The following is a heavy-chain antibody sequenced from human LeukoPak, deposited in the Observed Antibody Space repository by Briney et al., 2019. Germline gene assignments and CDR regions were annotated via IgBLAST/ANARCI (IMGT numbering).Heavy chain of an antibody. V-gene: IGHV3-23*01. Sequence: GGSLRLSCAASGFTFSSYAMSWVRQAPGKGLEWVSAISGSGGSTYYADSVKGRFTISRDNSKNTLYLQMNSLRAEDRAVYYCAKDVGTYYDFWSGYPDYWGQGTLVTVSS. CDR1: GFTFSSYA. D-gene: IGHD3-3*01. CDR3: AKDVGTYYDFWSGYPDY. J-gene: IGHJ4*02. CDR2: ISGSGGST.